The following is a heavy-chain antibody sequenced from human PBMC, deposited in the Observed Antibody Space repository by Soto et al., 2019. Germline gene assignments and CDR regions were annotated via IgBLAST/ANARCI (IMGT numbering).Heavy chain of an antibody. CDR2: ISGSGGST. V-gene: IGHV3-23*01. Sequence: EVQLLESGGGLVQPGGSLRLSCAASGFTFSNYAMSWVRQAPGKGLEWVSAISGSGGSTYYADSVKGRFTISRDNSKNTLYLQMNSLRAEDTAVHYCAKARADYYDSSGYPVDYWGQGTLVTVSS. CDR1: GFTFSNYA. J-gene: IGHJ4*02. D-gene: IGHD3-22*01. CDR3: AKARADYYDSSGYPVDY.